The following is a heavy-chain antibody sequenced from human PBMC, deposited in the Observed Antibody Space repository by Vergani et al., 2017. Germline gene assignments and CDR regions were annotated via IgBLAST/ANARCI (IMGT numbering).Heavy chain of an antibody. Sequence: QVQLQQWGAGLLKPSETLSLTCAVYGGSFSGYYWSWIRQPPGKGLEWIGEINHSGSTNYNPSLKSRVTISVDTSKNQFSLKLSSVTAADTAVYYCAREGPXLPRIRSYGSGSYYKGRWFDPWGQGTLVTVSS. D-gene: IGHD3-10*01. CDR3: AREGPXLPRIRSYGSGSYYKGRWFDP. CDR1: GGSFSGYY. CDR2: INHSGST. V-gene: IGHV4-34*01. J-gene: IGHJ5*02.